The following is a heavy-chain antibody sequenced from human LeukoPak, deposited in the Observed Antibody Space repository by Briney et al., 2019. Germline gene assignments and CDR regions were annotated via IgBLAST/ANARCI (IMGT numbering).Heavy chain of an antibody. J-gene: IGHJ4*02. CDR2: VIPIFGTA. V-gene: IGHV1-69*13. Sequence: AASVKVSCKASGGTFSSYAISWVRQAPGQGLEWMGGVIPIFGTANYAQKFQGRVTITADESTSTAYMELSSLRSEDTAVYYCARATYYDILTGYNYFDYWGQGTLVTVSS. CDR1: GGTFSSYA. D-gene: IGHD3-9*01. CDR3: ARATYYDILTGYNYFDY.